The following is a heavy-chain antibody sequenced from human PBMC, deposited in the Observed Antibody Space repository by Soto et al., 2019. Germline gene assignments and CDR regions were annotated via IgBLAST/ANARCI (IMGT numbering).Heavy chain of an antibody. Sequence: GGSLRLSCAASGFTFSSYAMSWVRQAPGKGLEWVSGISGSGDSTYYADSVKGRFTISRENSKNTQYLQMNSLRAEDTAVYYCAKGVPGIAVAGTGYFQHWGQGT. V-gene: IGHV3-23*01. CDR1: GFTFSSYA. CDR2: ISGSGDST. J-gene: IGHJ1*01. D-gene: IGHD6-19*01. CDR3: AKGVPGIAVAGTGYFQH.